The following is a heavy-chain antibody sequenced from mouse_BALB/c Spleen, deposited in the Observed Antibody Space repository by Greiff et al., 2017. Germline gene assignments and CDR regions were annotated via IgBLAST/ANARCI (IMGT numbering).Heavy chain of an antibody. CDR2: INPNNGGT. CDR3: AREAWGNYLSPY. J-gene: IGHJ3*01. CDR1: GYTFTDYN. Sequence: EVMLVESGPELVKPGASVKIPCKASGYTFTDYNMDWVKQSHGKSLEWIGDINPNNGGTIYNQKFKGKATLTVDKSSSTAYMELRSLTSEDTAVYYCAREAWGNYLSPYWGQGTLVTVSA. V-gene: IGHV1-18*01. D-gene: IGHD2-1*01.